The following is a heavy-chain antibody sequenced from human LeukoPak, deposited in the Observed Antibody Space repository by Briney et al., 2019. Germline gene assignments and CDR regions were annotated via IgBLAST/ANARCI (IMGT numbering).Heavy chain of an antibody. D-gene: IGHD5-18*01. CDR1: GDTFSSYG. V-gene: IGHV1-18*01. CDR3: ARVSGRGDTAMAT. Sequence: ASVKVSCKASGDTFSSYGISWVRQAPGQGLDWMGWINVYKGNTDYAQNLQGRVTMATDTSTNTVYMELRNLRSDDTAVYYCARVSGRGDTAMATWGQGTLVTVSS. CDR2: INVYKGNT. J-gene: IGHJ4*02.